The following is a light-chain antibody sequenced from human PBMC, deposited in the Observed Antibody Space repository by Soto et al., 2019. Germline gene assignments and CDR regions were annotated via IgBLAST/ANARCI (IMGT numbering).Light chain of an antibody. J-gene: IGKJ1*01. CDR1: QSISSW. V-gene: IGKV1-5*01. Sequence: DIQMTQSPSTLSASVGDRVTITCRASQSISSWLAWYQQKPGKAPKLLIYDASSLESGVPSRFSGSGYGTEFTLTFSRQQPDDFATYFCQQDNSYPWTFGQGTKVEIK. CDR3: QQDNSYPWT. CDR2: DAS.